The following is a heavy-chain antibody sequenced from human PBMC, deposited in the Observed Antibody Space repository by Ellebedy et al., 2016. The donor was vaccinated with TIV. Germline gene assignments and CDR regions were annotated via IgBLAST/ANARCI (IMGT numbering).Heavy chain of an antibody. D-gene: IGHD2-15*01. J-gene: IGHJ4*02. CDR1: GFTFSSYA. CDR3: AKLAGVHPWYFDY. V-gene: IGHV3-23*01. CDR2: IFKSGATT. Sequence: GESLKISCAASGFTFSSYAMSWVRQAPGKGLEWVSSIFKSGATTYYADSVKGRFTISRDNTKKTLSLQMNSLRAEDTAVYFCAKLAGVHPWYFDYWGQGTLATVSS.